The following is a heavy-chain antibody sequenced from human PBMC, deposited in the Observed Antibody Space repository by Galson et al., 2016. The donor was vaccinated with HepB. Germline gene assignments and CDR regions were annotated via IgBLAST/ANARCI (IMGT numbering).Heavy chain of an antibody. V-gene: IGHV4-59*01. CDR2: IYYTGTT. CDR3: ARDRSSGSGNFGY. CDR1: GGSIDYYY. Sequence: ETLSLTCAVSGGSIDYYYWSWIRQPPGKGLEWIGYIYYTGTTNYNPSLKSRVTISVDTSKNHFSLNLNSVTAADTAMYYCARDRSSGSGNFGYWGQGTLVTVSS. J-gene: IGHJ4*02. D-gene: IGHD3-10*01.